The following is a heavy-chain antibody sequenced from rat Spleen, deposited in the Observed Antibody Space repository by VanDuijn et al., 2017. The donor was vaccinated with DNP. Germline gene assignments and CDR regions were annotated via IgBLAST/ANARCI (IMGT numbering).Heavy chain of an antibody. Sequence: EVQLVGSGGGLVQSGRSLKLSCAASGFTFSNYYMAWVRQAPTKGLEWVASISVGGDNTYYRDSVKGRFTISRDNAKLALYLQLDSLRSEETATYYCTRRGHTTGLNWFVYWGQGTLVTVSS. CDR3: TRRGHTTGLNWFVY. D-gene: IGHD1-9*01. CDR2: ISVGGDNT. CDR1: GFTFSNYY. J-gene: IGHJ3*01. V-gene: IGHV5S11*01.